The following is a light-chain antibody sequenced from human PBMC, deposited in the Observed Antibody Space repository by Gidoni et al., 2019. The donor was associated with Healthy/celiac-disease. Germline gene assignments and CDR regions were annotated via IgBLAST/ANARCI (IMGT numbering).Light chain of an antibody. CDR1: SLRSYY. J-gene: IGLJ2*01. CDR2: GKN. Sequence: SSELTQVPAVSVALGQTVRITCHGDSLRSYYASWYQQKPGQAPVLVIYGKNNRPSGIPDRFSGSSSGNTASLTITGAQAEDEADYYCNSRDSSGNHVVFGGGTKLTVL. CDR3: NSRDSSGNHVV. V-gene: IGLV3-19*01.